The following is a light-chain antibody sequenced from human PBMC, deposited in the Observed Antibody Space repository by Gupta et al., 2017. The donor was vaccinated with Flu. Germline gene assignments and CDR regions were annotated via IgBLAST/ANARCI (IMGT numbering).Light chain of an antibody. Sequence: DIQMTQSPSSLSASVGDRVTITCLASQTIVNFLNWYQQKSWEAPKLLIFAESSWQSGVPSRFSGSGDGKDVALTTSRRQQEEFATYYCHQSDSNPQFNFGQGTKLDIK. CDR2: AES. CDR1: QTIVNF. V-gene: IGKV1-39*01. CDR3: HQSDSNPQFN. J-gene: IGKJ2*01.